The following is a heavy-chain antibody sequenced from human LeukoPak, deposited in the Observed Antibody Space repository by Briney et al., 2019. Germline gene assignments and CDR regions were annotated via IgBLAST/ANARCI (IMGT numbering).Heavy chain of an antibody. Sequence: GASVKVSCKASGYTFTGYYMHWVRQAPGQGLEWMGRINPNSGGTNYAQKFQGRATMTRDTSISTAYMELSRLRSDDTAVYYCAREPPCSGGSCYSEEVQYYFDYWGQGTLVTVSS. CDR3: AREPPCSGGSCYSEEVQYYFDY. CDR1: GYTFTGYY. J-gene: IGHJ4*02. V-gene: IGHV1-2*06. D-gene: IGHD2-15*01. CDR2: INPNSGGT.